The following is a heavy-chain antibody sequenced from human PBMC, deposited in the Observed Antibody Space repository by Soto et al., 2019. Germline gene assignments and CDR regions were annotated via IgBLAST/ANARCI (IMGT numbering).Heavy chain of an antibody. CDR3: AKGYYVSSGYDGYFDY. D-gene: IGHD3-22*01. CDR1: GGSISSYC. CDR2: IFYSGST. J-gene: IGHJ4*02. V-gene: IGHV4-59*01. Sequence: SETLSLTCTVSGGSISSYCWSWIRQPPGKGLEWIGYIFYSGSTNYNPSLKSRVTISVDTSKSQFSLGLSSVTAADTALYYCAKGYYVSSGYDGYFDYWGQGTLVTVSS.